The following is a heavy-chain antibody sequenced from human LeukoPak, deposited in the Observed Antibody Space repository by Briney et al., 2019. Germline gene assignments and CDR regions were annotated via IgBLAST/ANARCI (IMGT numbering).Heavy chain of an antibody. D-gene: IGHD5-12*01. J-gene: IGHJ4*02. CDR3: ARDNGYDPKKYYFDY. Sequence: ASVKVSCKASGGTFSSYAISWVRQAPGQGLEWMGGIIPIFGTANYAQKFQGRVTITADESTSTAYMELSSLRSEDTAVYYCARDNGYDPKKYYFDYWGQGTLVTVSS. CDR1: GGTFSSYA. V-gene: IGHV1-69*13. CDR2: IIPIFGTA.